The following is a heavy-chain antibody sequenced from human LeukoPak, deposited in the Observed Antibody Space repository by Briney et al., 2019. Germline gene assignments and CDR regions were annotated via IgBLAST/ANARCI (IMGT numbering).Heavy chain of an antibody. CDR3: ARGGYYDILTGYYKRTSYYYMDV. V-gene: IGHV1-69*13. J-gene: IGHJ6*03. D-gene: IGHD3-9*01. CDR1: GGTFSSYA. CDR2: IIPIFGTA. Sequence: SVKVSCKASGGTFSSYAISWVRQAPGQGLEWMGGIIPIFGTANYAQKFQGRVTITADESTSTAYMELSSLRSEDTAVYYCARGGYYDILTGYYKRTSYYYMDVWGKGTTVTISS.